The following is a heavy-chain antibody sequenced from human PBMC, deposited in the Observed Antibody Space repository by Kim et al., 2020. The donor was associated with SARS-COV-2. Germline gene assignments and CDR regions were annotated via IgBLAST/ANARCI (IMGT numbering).Heavy chain of an antibody. CDR3: ARGIWGQRRFPKWGSGSYSSSYFDY. CDR1: GGSFSGYY. J-gene: IGHJ4*02. CDR2: INHSGST. V-gene: IGHV4-34*01. Sequence: SETLSLTCAVYGGSFSGYYWSWIRQPPGKGLEWIGEINHSGSTNYNPSLKSRVTISVDTSKNQFSLKLSSVTAADTAVYYCARGIWGQRRFPKWGSGSYSSSYFDYWGQGTLVTVSS. D-gene: IGHD3-10*01.